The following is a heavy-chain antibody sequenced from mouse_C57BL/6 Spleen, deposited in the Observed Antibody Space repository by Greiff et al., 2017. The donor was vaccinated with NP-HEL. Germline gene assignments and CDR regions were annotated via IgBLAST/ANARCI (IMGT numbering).Heavy chain of an antibody. D-gene: IGHD2-5*01. CDR1: GYTFTSYW. CDR3: ARSNDSNGWFAY. CDR2: IDPSDSET. Sequence: QVQLQQPGAELVRPGSSVKLSCKASGYTFTSYWMHWVKQRPIQGLEWIGNIDPSDSETHYNQKFKDKATLTVDKSSSTAYMQLSSLTSEDSAVYYCARSNDSNGWFAYWGQGTLVTVSA. V-gene: IGHV1-52*01. J-gene: IGHJ3*01.